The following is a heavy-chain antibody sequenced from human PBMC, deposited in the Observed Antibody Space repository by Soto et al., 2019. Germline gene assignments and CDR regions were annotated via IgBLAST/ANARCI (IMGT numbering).Heavy chain of an antibody. Sequence: QVQLQQWGAGLLKPSETLSLTCAVYGGSFSGYYWSWIRQPPGKGLEWIGEINHSGSTNYNPSLKSRVTISVDTSKNQFSLKLSSVTAADTAVYYCAREYGGNSGTFDYWGQRTLVTVSS. V-gene: IGHV4-34*01. J-gene: IGHJ4*02. CDR3: AREYGGNSGTFDY. CDR1: GGSFSGYY. D-gene: IGHD2-21*02. CDR2: INHSGST.